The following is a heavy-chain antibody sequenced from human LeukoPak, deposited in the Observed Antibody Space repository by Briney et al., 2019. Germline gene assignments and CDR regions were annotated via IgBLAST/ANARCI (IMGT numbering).Heavy chain of an antibody. J-gene: IGHJ6*03. CDR2: IYPGDSDT. Sequence: GESLKISCKGSGYSFTSYWIGWVRQMPGKGLEWMGIIYPGDSDTRYSPSFQGQVTISADKSISTAYLQWSSLKASDTAMYYCASGLGYRRPWYYYYYMDVWGKGTTVTVSS. D-gene: IGHD5-24*01. CDR3: ASGLGYRRPWYYYYYMDV. V-gene: IGHV5-51*01. CDR1: GYSFTSYW.